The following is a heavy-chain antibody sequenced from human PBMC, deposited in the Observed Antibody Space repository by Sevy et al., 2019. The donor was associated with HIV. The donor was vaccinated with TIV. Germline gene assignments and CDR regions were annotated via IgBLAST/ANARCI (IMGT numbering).Heavy chain of an antibody. Sequence: ASVKVSCKASGYTFSGYSISWVRQAPGQGLEWMGWMNTYNGDTKYAQKVQGRVTMTTDTSTSTAHMELRGLRSDDTAVYYCARDTREKSFDYWGQGTLVTVSS. V-gene: IGHV1-18*01. CDR3: ARDTREKSFDY. CDR1: GYTFSGYS. CDR2: MNTYNGDT. J-gene: IGHJ4*02.